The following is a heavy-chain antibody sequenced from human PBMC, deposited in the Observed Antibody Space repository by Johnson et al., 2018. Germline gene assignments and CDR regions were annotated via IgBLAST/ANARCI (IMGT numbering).Heavy chain of an antibody. CDR1: GFIFSSYW. J-gene: IGHJ3*02. CDR3: AREGYVGYDAFEI. D-gene: IGHD3-16*01. CDR2: INSGGTST. V-gene: IGHV3-74*01. Sequence: VQLVQSGGGLAQPGGSLRLSCAASGFIFSSYWMHWVRQAPGKGLVWVSRINSGGTSTTYADSVKGRFTMSRDNAKHTLYLQMNSLRAEDTAVYYWAREGYVGYDAFEIWGRGTMVTVSS.